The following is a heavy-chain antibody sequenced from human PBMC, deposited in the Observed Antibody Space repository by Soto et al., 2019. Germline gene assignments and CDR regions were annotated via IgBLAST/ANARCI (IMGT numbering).Heavy chain of an antibody. CDR3: ARAQEGSGSYRV. D-gene: IGHD3-10*01. Sequence: EVQLVETGGDLVQPGGSLRLSCAASGFTFSSYWMHWVRQAPGKGLVWVSRIKGDGSSTSYADSVKGRFTISRDNAKNTLYLQMNSLRGEDTALYYCARAQEGSGSYRVWGQGTLVTVSS. V-gene: IGHV3-74*01. CDR1: GFTFSSYW. J-gene: IGHJ4*02. CDR2: IKGDGSST.